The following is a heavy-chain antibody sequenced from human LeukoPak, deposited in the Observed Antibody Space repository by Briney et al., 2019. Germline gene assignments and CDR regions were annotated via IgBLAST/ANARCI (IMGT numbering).Heavy chain of an antibody. V-gene: IGHV3-30*04. D-gene: IGHD3-10*01. CDR1: GFTFSSYA. Sequence: GGSLRLSCAASGFTFSSYAMHWVRQAPGKGLEWVAVISYDGSNKYYADSVKGRFTISRDNSKNTLYLQMNSLRAEDTAVYYCATLYGSGSYGDPGVYWYFDLWGRGTLVTVSS. CDR2: ISYDGSNK. J-gene: IGHJ2*01. CDR3: ATLYGSGSYGDPGVYWYFDL.